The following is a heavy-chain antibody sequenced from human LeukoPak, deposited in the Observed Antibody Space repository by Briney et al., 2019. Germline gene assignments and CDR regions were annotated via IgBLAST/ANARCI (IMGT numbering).Heavy chain of an antibody. Sequence: PGGSLRLSCAASGFTYSSHNMHWVRQAPGKGLEWVALVSSDGSNKYYADSVKGRFTISRDNSKNTLYLQMNSLRAEVTAVYYCARDQGYSYGHSFDYWGQGTLVTVSS. CDR2: VSSDGSNK. CDR1: GFTYSSHN. J-gene: IGHJ4*02. CDR3: ARDQGYSYGHSFDY. V-gene: IGHV3-30-3*01. D-gene: IGHD5-18*01.